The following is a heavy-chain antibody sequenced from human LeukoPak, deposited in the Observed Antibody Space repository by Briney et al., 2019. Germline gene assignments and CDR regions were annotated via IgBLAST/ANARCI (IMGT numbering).Heavy chain of an antibody. J-gene: IGHJ4*02. V-gene: IGHV1-69*04. CDR1: GGTFSSYA. D-gene: IGHD1-26*01. CDR3: ARESSGSYYGDY. Sequence: SVKVSCKASGGTFSSYAISWVRQAPGQGLEWMGRIIPILGIANYAQKFQGRVTITADKSTSTAYMELSSLRSEDTAVYYCARESSGSYYGDYWGQGTLVTVSS. CDR2: IIPILGIA.